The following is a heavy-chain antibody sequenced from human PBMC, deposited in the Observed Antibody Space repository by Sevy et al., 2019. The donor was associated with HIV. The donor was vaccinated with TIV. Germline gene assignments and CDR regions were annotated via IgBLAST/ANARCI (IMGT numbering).Heavy chain of an antibody. D-gene: IGHD3-22*01. J-gene: IGHJ5*02. CDR1: GFNFSPYA. Sequence: GGSLRLSCAASGFNFSPYALHWVRQVPGKGLEWVATISSDGSKRYYTDSVKGRFSISRDNSENTLYLQMNNLTPEDTAVFYCAKEGYYYDSRSSDWFDPWGQGALVTVSS. CDR2: ISSDGSKR. CDR3: AKEGYYYDSRSSDWFDP. V-gene: IGHV3-30*18.